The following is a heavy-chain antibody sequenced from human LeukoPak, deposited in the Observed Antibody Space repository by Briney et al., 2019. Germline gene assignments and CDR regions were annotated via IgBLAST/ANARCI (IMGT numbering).Heavy chain of an antibody. D-gene: IGHD3-22*01. V-gene: IGHV3-11*04. J-gene: IGHJ4*02. CDR1: GFTFSDYY. Sequence: GGSLRLSCAASGFTFSDYYMSWIRQAPGKGLEWVSYISSSGSTIYYADSVKGRFTISRDNAKNSLYLQMNSLRDEDTAVYYCEAQNYYDSSGYYRGDYWGQGTLVTVSS. CDR2: ISSSGSTI. CDR3: EAQNYYDSSGYYRGDY.